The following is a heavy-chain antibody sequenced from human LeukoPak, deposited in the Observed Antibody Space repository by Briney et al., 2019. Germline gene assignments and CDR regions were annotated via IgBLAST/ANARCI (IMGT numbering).Heavy chain of an antibody. CDR2: ITWNRDNI. J-gene: IGHJ6*02. V-gene: IGHV3-9*01. Sequence: GGSLRLSCTVSGFTFDDYAMHWVRHTPGKGLEWVAGITWNRDNIGYGDSVKGRFTISRDNVKNVLYLQMNSLRPEDTALYYCAKDLSSAIASALVLDVWGQGTTV. D-gene: IGHD3-22*01. CDR3: AKDLSSAIASALVLDV. CDR1: GFTFDDYA.